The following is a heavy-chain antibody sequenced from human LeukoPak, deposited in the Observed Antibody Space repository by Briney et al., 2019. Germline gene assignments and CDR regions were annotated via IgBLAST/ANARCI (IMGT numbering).Heavy chain of an antibody. CDR1: GGSISTSNYY. V-gene: IGHV4-39*07. CDR3: ARVSWFPGTSYYYMDV. D-gene: IGHD1-1*01. CDR2: IFYSGST. J-gene: IGHJ6*03. Sequence: PSETLSLTCTVSGGSISTSNYYWGWIRQPPGKGLEWIGNIFYSGSTYYNPSLKSRVTISVDKSKNQFSLKLSSVTAADTAVYYCARVSWFPGTSYYYMDVWGKGTPVTVSS.